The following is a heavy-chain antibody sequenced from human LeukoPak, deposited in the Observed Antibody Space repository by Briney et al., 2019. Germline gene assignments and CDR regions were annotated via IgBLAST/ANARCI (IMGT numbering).Heavy chain of an antibody. Sequence: PSETLSLTCTVSGGSISRSNYYWAWIRQPQGKGLEWIGSIYYSGSTCYNPSLKSRVTISIDTSKNQFSLKLSSVTAADTAVYFCARQPSTSWYYFDYWGQGTLVTVSS. CDR2: IYYSGST. J-gene: IGHJ4*02. V-gene: IGHV4-39*01. CDR3: ARQPSTSWYYFDY. D-gene: IGHD6-13*01. CDR1: GGSISRSNYY.